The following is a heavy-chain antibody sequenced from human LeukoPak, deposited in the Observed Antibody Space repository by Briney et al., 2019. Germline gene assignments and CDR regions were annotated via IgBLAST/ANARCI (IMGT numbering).Heavy chain of an antibody. CDR2: IYYSGST. CDR1: GGSISSSSYY. CDR3: ARGTTVTLNFDY. J-gene: IGHJ4*02. V-gene: IGHV4-39*06. Sequence: SETLSLTCTVSGGSISSSSYYWGWIRQPPGKGLEWIGSIYYSGSTYYNPSLKSRVTISVDTSKNQFPLKLSSVTAADTAVYYCARGTTVTLNFDYWGQGTLVTVSS. D-gene: IGHD4-17*01.